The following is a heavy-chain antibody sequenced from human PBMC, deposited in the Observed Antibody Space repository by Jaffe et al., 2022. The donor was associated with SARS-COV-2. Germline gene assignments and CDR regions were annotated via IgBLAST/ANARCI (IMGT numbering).Heavy chain of an antibody. D-gene: IGHD3-22*01. CDR3: TRRDSSGYYYPDY. V-gene: IGHV1-8*01. CDR1: GYTFTSYD. CDR2: MNPNSGNT. Sequence: QVQLVQSGADVKKPGASVKVSCKASGYTFTSYDINWVRQATGQGLEWMGWMNPNSGNTGYAQKFQGRVTMTRNTSISTAYMELSSLKSEDTAVYYCTRRDSSGYYYPDYWGQGTLVTVSS. J-gene: IGHJ4*02.